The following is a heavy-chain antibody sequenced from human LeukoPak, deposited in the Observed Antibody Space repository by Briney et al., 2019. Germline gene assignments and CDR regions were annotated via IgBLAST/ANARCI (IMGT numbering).Heavy chain of an antibody. CDR3: ARDVRSTDAFDI. CDR2: INPSGGST. CDR1: GYTFTSYY. Sequence: ASVKVSCKASGYTFTSYYMHWVRQAPGQGLEWMGIINPSGGSTSYAQKFQGRVTMTRDMSTSTVYMELSSLRSEDTAIYYCARDVRSTDAFDIWGQGTMLTVSS. J-gene: IGHJ3*02. V-gene: IGHV1-46*01. D-gene: IGHD3-10*02.